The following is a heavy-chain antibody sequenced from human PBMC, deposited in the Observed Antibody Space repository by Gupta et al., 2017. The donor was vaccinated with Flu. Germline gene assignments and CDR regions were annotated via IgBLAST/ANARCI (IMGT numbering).Heavy chain of an antibody. V-gene: IGHV4-38-2*01. D-gene: IGHD2-21*02. Sequence: QVQLQESGPGLVKPSETLSLTCAVSGYSISSGYYWGWIRQPPGKGLEWIGSIYHSGSTYYNPSLKSRVTISVDTSKNQFSLKLSSVTAADTAVYYCASNVVVTATDSEYFQHWGQGTLVTVSS. J-gene: IGHJ1*01. CDR1: GYSISSGYY. CDR3: ASNVVVTATDSEYFQH. CDR2: IYHSGST.